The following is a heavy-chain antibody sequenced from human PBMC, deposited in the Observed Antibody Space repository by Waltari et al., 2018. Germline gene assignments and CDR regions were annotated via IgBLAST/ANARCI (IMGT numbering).Heavy chain of an antibody. D-gene: IGHD1-26*01. J-gene: IGHJ4*02. CDR2: IKQDGSEK. Sequence: EVQLVESGGGLVQPGGSLRLSWAASGFTFSSYWMSWVRQAPGKGLEWVANIKQDGSEKYYVDSVKGRFTISRDNAKNSLYLQMNSLRAEDTAVYYCARSPVVGATTFDYWGQGTLVTVSS. V-gene: IGHV3-7*01. CDR1: GFTFSSYW. CDR3: ARSPVVGATTFDY.